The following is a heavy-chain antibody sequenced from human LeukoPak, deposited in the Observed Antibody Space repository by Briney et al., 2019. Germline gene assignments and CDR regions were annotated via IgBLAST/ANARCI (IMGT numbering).Heavy chain of an antibody. CDR3: ARLGYCGSTSCQ. CDR2: INPSGGST. D-gene: IGHD2-2*03. CDR1: GYTFTSYP. V-gene: IGHV1-46*01. J-gene: IGHJ4*02. Sequence: ASVKVSCKASGYTFTSYPVHWVRQAPGQGLEWMGIINPSGGSTNHAQKFQGRVTMTRDTSTSTVFMELSSLRSDDTAVYYCARLGYCGSTSCQWGQGTLVTVS.